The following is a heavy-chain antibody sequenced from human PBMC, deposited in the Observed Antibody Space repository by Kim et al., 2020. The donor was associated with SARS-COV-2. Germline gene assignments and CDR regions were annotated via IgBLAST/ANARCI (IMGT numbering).Heavy chain of an antibody. V-gene: IGHV3-11*04. Sequence: TMLYADSLKGRFVISRDNAKNSVYLQMNTLTVEDTAVYYCARVASGYSFDYWGQGILVTVSS. CDR3: ARVASGYSFDY. D-gene: IGHD3-22*01. J-gene: IGHJ4*02. CDR2: TM.